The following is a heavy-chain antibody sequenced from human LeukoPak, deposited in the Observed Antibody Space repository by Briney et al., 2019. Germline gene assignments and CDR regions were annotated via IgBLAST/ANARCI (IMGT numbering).Heavy chain of an antibody. J-gene: IGHJ4*02. CDR2: ISWNSGSI. Sequence: PGGSLRLSCAASGFTFNKFAMSWVRQAPGKGLEWVSGISWNSGSIDYADSVKGRFTISRDNAKNSLYLQMNSLRVEDTAFYYCAKDNRRHYTSGPNPDSLHWGQGALVTVSS. CDR3: AKDNRRHYTSGPNPDSLH. D-gene: IGHD6-19*01. CDR1: GFTFNKFA. V-gene: IGHV3-9*01.